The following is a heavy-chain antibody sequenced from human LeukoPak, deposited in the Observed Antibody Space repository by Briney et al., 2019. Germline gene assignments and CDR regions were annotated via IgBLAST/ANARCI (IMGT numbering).Heavy chain of an antibody. CDR1: GFTFSGSA. J-gene: IGHJ5*02. V-gene: IGHV3-73*01. Sequence: GGSLKLSCAASGFTFSGSAMHWVRQASGKGLEWVGRIRSKANCYATAYAASVKGRFTISRDDSKDTAYLQMNSLKTEDTAVYYCTRPIQGLYEGPRFDPWGQGTLVTVSS. CDR2: IRSKANCYAT. CDR3: TRPIQGLYEGPRFDP. D-gene: IGHD3-16*01.